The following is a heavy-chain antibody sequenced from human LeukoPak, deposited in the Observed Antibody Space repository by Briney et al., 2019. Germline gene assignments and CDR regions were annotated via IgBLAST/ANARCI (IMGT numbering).Heavy chain of an antibody. Sequence: GGSLRLSCVVSGFTFSTYGMHWVRQTPGKGLERVAFIRYDGSNKVYVDSVKGRFTISRDNSKNTLYLQMDSLRAEDTAVYYCAKSCSGGSCFPDSWGQGTLVTVSS. J-gene: IGHJ4*02. CDR1: GFTFSTYG. V-gene: IGHV3-30*02. CDR3: AKSCSGGSCFPDS. D-gene: IGHD2-15*01. CDR2: IRYDGSNK.